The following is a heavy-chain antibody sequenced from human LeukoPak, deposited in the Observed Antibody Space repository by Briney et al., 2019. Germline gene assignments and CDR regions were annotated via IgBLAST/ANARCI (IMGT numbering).Heavy chain of an antibody. CDR1: GGTLSSYA. CDR3: ARERSHVDILTGYYTYYYYYGMDV. J-gene: IGHJ6*04. V-gene: IGHV1-69*01. Sequence: ASVKVSCKASGGTLSSYAISWVRQAPGQGLEWMGGIIPIFGTANYAQKFQGRVTITADESTSTAYMELSSLRSEDTAVYYCARERSHVDILTGYYTYYYYYGMDVWGKGTTVTVSS. D-gene: IGHD3-9*01. CDR2: IIPIFGTA.